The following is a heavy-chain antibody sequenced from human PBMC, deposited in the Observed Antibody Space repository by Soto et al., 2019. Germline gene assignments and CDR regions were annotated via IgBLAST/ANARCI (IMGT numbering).Heavy chain of an antibody. J-gene: IGHJ4*02. CDR1: GGSVSPYY. CDR2: IRYSGST. Sequence: QVQLQESRPGLVKPSETLSLTCTVSGGSVSPYYWSWIRQSPGKGLEWIGNIRYSGSTDYNPSLKSRVTISRDTSTNQFCLKLTSVNAADTVVYYCAKGGTSSLPLDYWGQGTRVTVSS. D-gene: IGHD2-2*01. V-gene: IGHV4-59*02. CDR3: AKGGTSSLPLDY.